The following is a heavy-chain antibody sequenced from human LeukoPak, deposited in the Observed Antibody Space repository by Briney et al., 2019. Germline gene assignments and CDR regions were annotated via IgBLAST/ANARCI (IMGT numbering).Heavy chain of an antibody. V-gene: IGHV4-39*01. J-gene: IGHJ5*02. D-gene: IGHD3-16*02. CDR3: ARMGGIMITFGGVIVKSWFDP. Sequence: SETLSLTCTVSGGSISSSSYYWGWIRQPPGKGLEWIGSIYYSGSTCYNPSLKSRVTISVDTSKNQFSLKLSSVTAADTAVYYCARMGGIMITFGGVIVKSWFDPWGQGTLVTVSS. CDR1: GGSISSSSYY. CDR2: IYYSGST.